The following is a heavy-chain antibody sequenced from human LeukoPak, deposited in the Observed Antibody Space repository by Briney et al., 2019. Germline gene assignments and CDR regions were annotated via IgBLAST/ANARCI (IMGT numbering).Heavy chain of an antibody. Sequence: GASVKVSCKASGGTFSSYAISWVRQAPGQGLEWVGGIIPIFGTANYAQKFQGRVTITADESTSTAYMELSSLRSEDTAVYYCARSPNYDFWSGYHYYFDYWGQGTLVTVSS. CDR3: ARSPNYDFWSGYHYYFDY. D-gene: IGHD3-3*01. CDR2: IIPIFGTA. CDR1: GGTFSSYA. J-gene: IGHJ4*02. V-gene: IGHV1-69*13.